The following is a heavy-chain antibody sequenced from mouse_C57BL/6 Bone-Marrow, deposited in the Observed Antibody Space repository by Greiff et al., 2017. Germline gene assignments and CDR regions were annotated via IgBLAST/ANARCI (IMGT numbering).Heavy chain of an antibody. D-gene: IGHD1-1*01. J-gene: IGHJ4*01. CDR2: IHPSDSDT. V-gene: IGHV1-74*01. CDR3: AIGPVVALAMDY. Sequence: VQLQQPGAELVKPGASVKVSCKASGYTFTSYWMHWVKQRPGQGLEWIGRIHPSDSDTNYNQKFKGKATLTVDKSSSTAYMQLSSLTSEDSAVDYGAIGPVVALAMDYWGQGTSVTVSS. CDR1: GYTFTSYW.